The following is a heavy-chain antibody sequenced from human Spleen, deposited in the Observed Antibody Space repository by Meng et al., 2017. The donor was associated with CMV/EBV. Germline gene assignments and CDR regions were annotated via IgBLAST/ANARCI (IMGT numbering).Heavy chain of an antibody. D-gene: IGHD3-9*01. V-gene: IGHV1-2*02. CDR1: GYTFTGYY. J-gene: IGHJ6*02. Sequence: ASVKVSCKASGYTFTGYYIHWVRQAPGQGPEWMGWINPKSGGSNYAQKFQGRVTLTRDTSISTAYMELSSLTSDDTAVYYCARELGSRLRYFDWLDYYYYYGMDVWGQGTTVTVSS. CDR2: INPKSGGS. CDR3: ARELGSRLRYFDWLDYYYYYGMDV.